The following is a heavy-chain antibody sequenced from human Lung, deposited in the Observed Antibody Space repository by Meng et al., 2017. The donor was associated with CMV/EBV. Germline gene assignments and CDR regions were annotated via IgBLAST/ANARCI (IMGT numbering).Heavy chain of an antibody. J-gene: IGHJ3*02. CDR1: VYTLTGYY. CDR3: ARKVFRASDAFDI. V-gene: IGHV1-2*02. Sequence: SVNVSXMSPVYTLTGYYLHWVRQAPGQGLEWMGWINDKIGDANYTQKFQSRVTVTRDTSLSTAYMELKRLTYADTAVYFCARKVFRASDAFDIWGQARIATVSS. CDR2: INDKIGDA.